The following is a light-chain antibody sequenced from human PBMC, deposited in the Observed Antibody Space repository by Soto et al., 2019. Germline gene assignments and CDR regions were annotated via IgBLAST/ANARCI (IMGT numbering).Light chain of an antibody. CDR3: QQYNTWPPWT. V-gene: IGKV3-15*01. CDR2: GAS. J-gene: IGKJ1*01. CDR1: QSVSTN. Sequence: EIVMTQSPATLSVSPGERATLSCRASQSVSTNLAWYQQKPGQAPRLLLYGASTRAAGIPARFSGSGSGTEFTLTIYSLQSEDFAVYYCQQYNTWPPWTFGQGTKVDLK.